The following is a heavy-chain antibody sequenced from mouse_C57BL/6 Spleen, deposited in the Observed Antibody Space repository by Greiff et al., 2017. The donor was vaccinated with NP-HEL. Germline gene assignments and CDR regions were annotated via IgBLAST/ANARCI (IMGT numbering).Heavy chain of an antibody. Sequence: ESGPGLVKPSQSLSLTCSVTGYSITSGYYWNWIRQFPGNKLEWMGYISYDGSNNYNPSLKNRISITRDTSKNQFFLKLNSVTTEDTATYYCARVDDGYYPHFDYWGQGTTLTVSS. D-gene: IGHD2-3*01. J-gene: IGHJ2*01. CDR1: GYSITSGYY. CDR2: ISYDGSN. V-gene: IGHV3-6*01. CDR3: ARVDDGYYPHFDY.